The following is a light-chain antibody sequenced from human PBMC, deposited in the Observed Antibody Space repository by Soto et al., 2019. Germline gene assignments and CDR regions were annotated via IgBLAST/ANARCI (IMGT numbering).Light chain of an antibody. CDR1: QSVSSSS. CDR3: HQYVSSPWA. Sequence: EIVLAQSPGTLSLSPGESATLSCRASQSVSSSSLAWYQQKAGQAPRLLIYGASRRATGIPDRFSGSGSGTDFTLTISRLEPEDFAVYYCHQYVSSPWAFGQGTKVEI. J-gene: IGKJ1*01. CDR2: GAS. V-gene: IGKV3-20*01.